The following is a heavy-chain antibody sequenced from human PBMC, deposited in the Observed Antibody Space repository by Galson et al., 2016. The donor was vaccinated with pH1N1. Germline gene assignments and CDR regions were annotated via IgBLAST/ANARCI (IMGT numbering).Heavy chain of an antibody. CDR3: ARVIFRHCGLDV. D-gene: IGHD3-9*01. CDR1: GYIFTGNY. CDR2: IKTSSGET. Sequence: SVKVSCKASGYIFTGNYMHWVRQAPGQGLEWIGWIKTSSGETHYAQKFQGRVTMITDTSLSTAYMELSALTSDDTAVYFCARVIFRHCGLDVWGQGTTVTVSS. J-gene: IGHJ6*02. V-gene: IGHV1-2*02.